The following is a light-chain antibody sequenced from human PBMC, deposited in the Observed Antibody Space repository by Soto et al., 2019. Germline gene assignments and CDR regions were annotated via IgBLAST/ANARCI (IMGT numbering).Light chain of an antibody. CDR3: QSYDTSLSVV. V-gene: IGLV1-40*01. CDR1: SSNIGAYYD. Sequence: QSVLTQAPSVSGAPGQRVTISCTGSSSNIGAYYDVHWYQQLPGTAPKLLIYGNSNRPSGVPDRFSGSTSGNSAFLAITGLQAEYEADYYCQSYDTSLSVVFGGGTKLTVL. CDR2: GNS. J-gene: IGLJ2*01.